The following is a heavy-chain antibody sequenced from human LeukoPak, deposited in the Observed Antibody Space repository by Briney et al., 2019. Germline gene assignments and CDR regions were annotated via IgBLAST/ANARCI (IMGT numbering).Heavy chain of an antibody. CDR1: GFTFSSYA. D-gene: IGHD3-9*01. Sequence: GGSLRLSCAASGFTFSSYAMSWVRQAPGKGLEWVSAISGSGGSTYYADSVKGRCTISRDNAKNSLYLQMNSLRAEDTAVYYCARDGHYDILTGYFQDWGQGTLVTVSS. CDR3: ARDGHYDILTGYFQD. V-gene: IGHV3-23*01. J-gene: IGHJ1*01. CDR2: ISGSGGST.